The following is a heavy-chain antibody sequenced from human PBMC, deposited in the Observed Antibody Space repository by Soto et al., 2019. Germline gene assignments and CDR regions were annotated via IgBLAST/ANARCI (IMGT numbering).Heavy chain of an antibody. CDR2: TYYRSKWYN. J-gene: IGHJ5*02. Sequence: SQTLSLTCAISGDSVSSNSAAWNWIRQSPSRSLEWLGRTYYRSKWYNDYAVSVKSRITINPDTSKNQFPLQLNSVTPEDTAVYYCARDYFLYCSGGSCYPNANNWFDPWGQGTLVTVSS. V-gene: IGHV6-1*01. CDR3: ARDYFLYCSGGSCYPNANNWFDP. CDR1: GDSVSSNSAA. D-gene: IGHD2-15*01.